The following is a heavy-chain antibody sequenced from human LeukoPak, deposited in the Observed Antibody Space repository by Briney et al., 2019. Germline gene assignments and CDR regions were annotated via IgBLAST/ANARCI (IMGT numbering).Heavy chain of an antibody. D-gene: IGHD3/OR15-3a*01. Sequence: GRSLRLSCAASGFTFDDYAMHWVRQAPGKGLEWVSGISWNSGYIGYADSVKGRFTISRDNAKNSLHLQMNSLRVEDTALYYCASDPYLANFWTGYPHYWGQGTLVTVSS. V-gene: IGHV3-9*01. J-gene: IGHJ4*02. CDR1: GFTFDDYA. CDR2: ISWNSGYI. CDR3: ASDPYLANFWTGYPHY.